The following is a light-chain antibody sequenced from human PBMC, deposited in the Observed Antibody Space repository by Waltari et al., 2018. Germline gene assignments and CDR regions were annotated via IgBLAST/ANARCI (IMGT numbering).Light chain of an antibody. CDR1: QAIRNW. V-gene: IGKV1-12*01. J-gene: IGKJ4*01. CDR3: QQANSFPLT. Sequence: IQMTQSPSSVSASVGDRVTITCRASQAIRNWLTWYQHKPGQAPKPLIYTASTLHSGVPSRFSGSGSGTDFTLTISSLQPEDFATYYCQQANSFPLTFGGGTKVEI. CDR2: TAS.